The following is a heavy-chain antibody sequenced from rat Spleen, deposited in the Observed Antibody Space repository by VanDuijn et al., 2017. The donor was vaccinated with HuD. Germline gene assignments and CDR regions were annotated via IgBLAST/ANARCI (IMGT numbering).Heavy chain of an antibody. D-gene: IGHD1-6*01. V-gene: IGHV5-31*01. J-gene: IGHJ4*01. CDR1: GFTFNNYW. Sequence: EVQLVESGGGLVQPGGSLKLSCVASGFTFNNYWMTWIRQAPGKGLEWVASITNASGRTYYPDSVKGRFTISRDTAQNTLSLQMNILRSEDTATYYCTRAMYTTDYYYAKGYYVMDAWGQGASVTVSS. CDR3: TRAMYTTDYYYAKGYYVMDA. CDR2: ITNASGRT.